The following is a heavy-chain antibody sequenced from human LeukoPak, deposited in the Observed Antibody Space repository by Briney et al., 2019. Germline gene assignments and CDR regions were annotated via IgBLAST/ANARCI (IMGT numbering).Heavy chain of an antibody. J-gene: IGHJ4*02. V-gene: IGHV1-69*05. Sequence: SVKVSCKASGGTFSSYAISWVRQAPGQGLEWMGGIIPIFGTANYAQKFQGRVTITTDESTSTAYMELSSLRSEDTAVYYCVRGYDILTGYLLFDYWGQGTLVTVSS. CDR2: IIPIFGTA. D-gene: IGHD3-9*01. CDR1: GGTFSSYA. CDR3: VRGYDILTGYLLFDY.